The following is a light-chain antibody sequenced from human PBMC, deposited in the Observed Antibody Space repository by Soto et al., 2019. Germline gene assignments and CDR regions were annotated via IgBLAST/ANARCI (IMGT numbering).Light chain of an antibody. CDR1: QSISSY. CDR3: LQDYTFPLT. V-gene: IGKV1-6*01. Sequence: IQMTQSPSTLSSSLGERATLSCRASQSISSYLAWYQQKPGKAPKLLIYAASSLQSGVPSRFSGSGSGTHFTLTISSLQPEDFATYFCLQDYTFPLTFGGGTKVDIK. J-gene: IGKJ4*01. CDR2: AAS.